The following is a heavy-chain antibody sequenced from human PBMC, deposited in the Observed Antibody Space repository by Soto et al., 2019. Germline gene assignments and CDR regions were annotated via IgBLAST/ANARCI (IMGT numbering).Heavy chain of an antibody. D-gene: IGHD4-17*01. CDR1: GGSISSSRYY. Sequence: SETLSLTCTVSGGSISSSRYYWGCIRQPPGEGRECIGSIYYSGSTYYNPSLKSRVTISVDTSKNQFSLKLSSVTAADTAVYYCARHSTVSSKGSNFDYWGQGTMVTVSS. J-gene: IGHJ4*02. CDR3: ARHSTVSSKGSNFDY. V-gene: IGHV4-39*01. CDR2: IYYSGST.